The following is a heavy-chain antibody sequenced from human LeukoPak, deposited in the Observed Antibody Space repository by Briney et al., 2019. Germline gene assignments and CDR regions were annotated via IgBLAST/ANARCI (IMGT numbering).Heavy chain of an antibody. CDR1: GFTFNSYA. J-gene: IGHJ5*02. CDR3: ARVRTHNHRELNWFHP. CDR2: ISGTSGKT. D-gene: IGHD1-14*01. Sequence: GGSLRLSCAASGFTFNSYAMTWVRQGAGRGLEWVSTISGTSGKTNYADSVEGRFSISRDDSKNTLYLQMTSLRVQDTAVYFCARVRTHNHRELNWFHPWGRGTQVRVP. V-gene: IGHV3-23*01.